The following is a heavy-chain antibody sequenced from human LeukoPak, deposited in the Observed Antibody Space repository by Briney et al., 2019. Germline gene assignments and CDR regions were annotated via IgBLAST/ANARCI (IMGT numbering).Heavy chain of an antibody. V-gene: IGHV5-51*01. Sequence: GESLKISCKGSGYSFTSYWIGWVRQMPGKGLEWMGIIYPGDSDTRYSPSFQGQVTISADKSISTAYLQWSSLKASDTAMYYCARTSWIQLWLRGGMDVWGQGTTVTVSS. CDR3: ARTSWIQLWLRGGMDV. J-gene: IGHJ6*02. CDR2: IYPGDSDT. CDR1: GYSFTSYW. D-gene: IGHD5-18*01.